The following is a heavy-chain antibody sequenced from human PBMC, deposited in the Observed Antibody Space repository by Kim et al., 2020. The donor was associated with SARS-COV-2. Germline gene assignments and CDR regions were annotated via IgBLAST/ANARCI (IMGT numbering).Heavy chain of an antibody. CDR1: GFTFSSYW. V-gene: IGHV3-74*01. J-gene: IGHJ3*01. Sequence: GGSLRLSCAASGFTFSSYWMHWVRQAPGKGLVWVSRLNSDGSITTYADSVKGRFTISRDNAKNTLYLQMNSLRAEDTAVYYCARDVGDHITIFGVVIKGPDSAFDVWGQGTMVTVSS. CDR3: ARDVGDHITIFGVVIKGPDSAFDV. D-gene: IGHD3-3*01. CDR2: LNSDGSIT.